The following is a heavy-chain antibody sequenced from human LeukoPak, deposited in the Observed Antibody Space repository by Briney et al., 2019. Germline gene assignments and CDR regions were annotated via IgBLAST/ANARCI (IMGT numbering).Heavy chain of an antibody. Sequence: PSETLSLTCAVYGGSFSGYYWSWIRQPPGKGLEWIGEINHSGSTNYNPSLTSRVTISVDTSKNQFSLKLSSVTAADTAVYYCARRTRGHMMVRGAIDYWGQGTLVTVSS. J-gene: IGHJ4*02. CDR2: INHSGST. D-gene: IGHD3-10*01. CDR3: ARRTRGHMMVRGAIDY. V-gene: IGHV4-34*01. CDR1: GGSFSGYY.